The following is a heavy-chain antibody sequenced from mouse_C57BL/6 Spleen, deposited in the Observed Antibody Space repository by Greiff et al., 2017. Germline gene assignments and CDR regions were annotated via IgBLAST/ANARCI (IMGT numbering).Heavy chain of an antibody. Sequence: QVHVKQPGAELVMPGASVKLSCKASGYTFTSYWMHWVKQRPGQGLEWIGEIDPSDSYTNYNQKFKGKSTLTVDKSSSTAYMQLSSLTSEDSAVYYCARSGYGSSYWYFDVWGTGTTVTVSS. J-gene: IGHJ1*03. CDR2: IDPSDSYT. CDR3: ARSGYGSSYWYFDV. D-gene: IGHD1-1*01. V-gene: IGHV1-69*01. CDR1: GYTFTSYW.